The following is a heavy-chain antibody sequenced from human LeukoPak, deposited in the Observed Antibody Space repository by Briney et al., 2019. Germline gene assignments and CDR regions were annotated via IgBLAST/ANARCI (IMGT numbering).Heavy chain of an antibody. J-gene: IGHJ3*02. Sequence: SETLSLTCTVSGGSISSYYWSWIRQPPGKGLEWIGYTYYSGSTNYNPSLKSRVTISVDTSKNQFSLKLSSVTAADTAVYYCARGLYYYDSSGPPASDAFDIWGQGTMVTVSS. CDR2: TYYSGST. CDR1: GGSISSYY. D-gene: IGHD3-22*01. V-gene: IGHV4-59*01. CDR3: ARGLYYYDSSGPPASDAFDI.